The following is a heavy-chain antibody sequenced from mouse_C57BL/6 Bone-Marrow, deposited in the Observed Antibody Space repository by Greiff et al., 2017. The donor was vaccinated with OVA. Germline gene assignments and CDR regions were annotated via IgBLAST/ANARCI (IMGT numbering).Heavy chain of an antibody. CDR2: ISSGGSYT. CDR1: GFTFSSYG. D-gene: IGHD1-1*01. J-gene: IGHJ4*01. V-gene: IGHV5-6*01. CDR3: ARQVGYGSAMDY. Sequence: EVQLQESGGDLVKPGGSLKLSCAASGFTFSSYGMSWVRQTPDKRLEWVATISSGGSYTYYPDSVKGRFTISSDNAKNTLYLQMSSLKSEDTAMYYCARQVGYGSAMDYWGQGTSVTVSS.